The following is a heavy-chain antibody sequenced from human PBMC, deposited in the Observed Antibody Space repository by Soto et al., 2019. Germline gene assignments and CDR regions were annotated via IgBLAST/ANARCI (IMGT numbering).Heavy chain of an antibody. D-gene: IGHD6-19*01. J-gene: IGHJ6*02. CDR2: MNPNSGNT. V-gene: IGHV1-8*01. Sequence: ASVKVSCKASGYTFTSYDINWVRQATGQGLEWMGWMNPNSGNTGYAQKFQGRVTMTRNTSISTAYMELSSLRSEDTAVYYCARGGYSSVWTKTAGYYYYGMDVWGQGNTVTVS. CDR3: ARGGYSSVWTKTAGYYYYGMDV. CDR1: GYTFTSYD.